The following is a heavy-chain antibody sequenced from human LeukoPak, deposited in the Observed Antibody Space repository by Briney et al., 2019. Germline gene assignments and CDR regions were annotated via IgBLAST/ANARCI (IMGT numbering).Heavy chain of an antibody. CDR3: AKDQTDCSSTSCYNFHYGMDV. D-gene: IGHD2-2*02. CDR1: GYTFTSYG. J-gene: IGHJ6*02. V-gene: IGHV1-18*01. CDR2: ISAYNGNT. Sequence: ASVKVSCKASGYTFTSYGISWVRQAPGQGLEWMGWISAYNGNTNYAQKLQGRVTMTTDTSTSTVYMELSSLRSEDTAVYYCAKDQTDCSSTSCYNFHYGMDVWGQGTTVTVSS.